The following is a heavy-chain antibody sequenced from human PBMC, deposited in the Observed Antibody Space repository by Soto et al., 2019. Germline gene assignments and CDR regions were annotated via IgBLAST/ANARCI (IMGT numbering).Heavy chain of an antibody. V-gene: IGHV1-69*02. CDR2: IIPILGIA. CDR1: GGTFSSYT. CDR3: ARRELAVAGTFAFDI. J-gene: IGHJ3*02. Sequence: SVKVSCKASGGTFSSYTISWVRQAPGQGLEWMGRIIPILGIANYAQKFQGRVTITADKSTSTAYMELSSLRSEDTAVYYCARRELAVAGTFAFDIWGQGTMVTVSS. D-gene: IGHD6-19*01.